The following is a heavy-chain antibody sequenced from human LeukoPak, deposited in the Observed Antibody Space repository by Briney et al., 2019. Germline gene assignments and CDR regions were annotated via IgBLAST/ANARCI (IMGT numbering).Heavy chain of an antibody. J-gene: IGHJ4*02. D-gene: IGHD2-8*02. CDR3: ARDTVGGSYSHY. CDR2: ISSSSSYI. Sequence: GGSLRLSCAASGFTFSSYSMNWVRQAPGKGLEWVSSISSSSSYIYYADSVKGRFTISRDNAKNSLYLQMNSLRAEDTAVYYCARDTVGGSYSHYWGQGTLVTVSS. CDR1: GFTFSSYS. V-gene: IGHV3-21*01.